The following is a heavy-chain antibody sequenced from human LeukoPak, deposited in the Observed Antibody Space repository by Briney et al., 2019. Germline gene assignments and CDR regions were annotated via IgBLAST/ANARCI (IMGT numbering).Heavy chain of an antibody. V-gene: IGHV4-39*01. D-gene: IGHD3-3*01. CDR2: IYYSGST. Sequence: SETLSLTCTVSGGSISSSSYYWGWIRQPPGKGLEWIGSIYYSGSTYYNPSLKSRVTISVDTSKNQFSLKLSSVTAADTAVYYCAIRMTIFGVVTQDWGQGTLVTVSS. CDR1: GGSISSSSYY. CDR3: AIRMTIFGVVTQD. J-gene: IGHJ4*02.